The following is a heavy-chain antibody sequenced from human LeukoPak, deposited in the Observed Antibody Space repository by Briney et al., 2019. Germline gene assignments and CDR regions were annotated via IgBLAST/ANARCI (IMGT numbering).Heavy chain of an antibody. J-gene: IGHJ4*02. V-gene: IGHV3-74*01. CDR3: ARGYYYDSSGCLDY. D-gene: IGHD3-22*01. CDR2: INSDGSST. CDR1: GFTFSSYW. Sequence: GGSLRLSCAASGFTFSSYWMHWVRQAPGKGLVWVSRINSDGSSTSYADSVKGRFTISRDNAKNSLYLQMNSLRAEDTAVYYCARGYYYDSSGCLDYWGQGTLVTVSS.